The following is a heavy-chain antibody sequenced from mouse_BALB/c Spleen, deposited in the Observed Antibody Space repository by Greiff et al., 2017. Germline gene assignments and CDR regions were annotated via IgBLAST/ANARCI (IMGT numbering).Heavy chain of an antibody. CDR3: ARRLITTKKGAMDD. D-gene: IGHD2-4*01. Sequence: VHLVESGPELMKPGASVKISCKASGYSFTSYYMHWVKQSHGKSLEWIGYIDPFNGGTSYNQKFKGKATLTVDKSSSTAYMHLSSLTSEDSAVYYCARRLITTKKGAMDDWGQGTSVTVSS. CDR1: GYSFTSYY. V-gene: IGHV1S135*01. J-gene: IGHJ4*01. CDR2: IDPFNGGT.